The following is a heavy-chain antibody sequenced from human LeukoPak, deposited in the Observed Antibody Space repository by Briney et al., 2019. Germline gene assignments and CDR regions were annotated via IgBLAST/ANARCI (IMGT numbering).Heavy chain of an antibody. Sequence: ASVKVSCKASGYTFTGYYMHWVRQAPGQGLEWMGWINPNSGGTNYAQKFQGGVTMTRDTSISTAYMELSRLRSDDTAVYYCARVPSPLTLSGSYFGQADYWGQGTLVTVSS. V-gene: IGHV1-2*02. CDR2: INPNSGGT. J-gene: IGHJ4*02. CDR3: ARVPSPLTLSGSYFGQADY. CDR1: GYTFTGYY. D-gene: IGHD1-26*01.